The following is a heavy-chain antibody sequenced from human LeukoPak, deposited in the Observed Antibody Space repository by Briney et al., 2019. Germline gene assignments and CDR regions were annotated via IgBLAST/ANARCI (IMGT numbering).Heavy chain of an antibody. Sequence: GGSLRLSCAASGFSFSTHSMNWVRRAPGKGLEWISFINLDGTDIHYGESVKGRFTISRDNAKNSLYLQMHTLRAEDTAVYYCAGDGVAALPGDAFDIWSQGTLVTVSS. D-gene: IGHD6-6*01. J-gene: IGHJ3*02. CDR3: AGDGVAALPGDAFDI. V-gene: IGHV3-21*05. CDR2: INLDGTDI. CDR1: GFSFSTHS.